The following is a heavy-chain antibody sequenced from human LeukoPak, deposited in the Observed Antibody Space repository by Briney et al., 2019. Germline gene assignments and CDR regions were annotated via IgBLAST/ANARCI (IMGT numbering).Heavy chain of an antibody. CDR2: INSDGSST. Sequence: GGSLRLSCAASGFTFSSYWMHWVRHAPGKGLVWVSRINSDGSSTSYADSVKGRFTISRDNAKNTLYLQMNSLRAEDTAVYYCARDRGYYYDSSGYSGWGQGTLVTVSS. J-gene: IGHJ4*02. CDR1: GFTFSSYW. CDR3: ARDRGYYYDSSGYSG. D-gene: IGHD3-22*01. V-gene: IGHV3-74*01.